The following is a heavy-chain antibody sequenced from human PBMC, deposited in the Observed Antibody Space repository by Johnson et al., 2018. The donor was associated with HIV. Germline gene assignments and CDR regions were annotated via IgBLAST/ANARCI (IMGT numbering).Heavy chain of an antibody. CDR3: AKSAPFYYDSPADAFDI. CDR2: ISGSGGST. CDR1: GFTFSSYA. J-gene: IGHJ3*02. V-gene: IGHV3-23*04. Sequence: VQLVESGGGLVQPGGSLRLSCAASGFTFSSYAMSWVRQAPGKGLEWVSAISGSGGSTYYADSVKGRFPISRDNSKNTLYLQMNSLRADDTAVYYCAKSAPFYYDSPADAFDIWGQGTMVTVSS. D-gene: IGHD3-22*01.